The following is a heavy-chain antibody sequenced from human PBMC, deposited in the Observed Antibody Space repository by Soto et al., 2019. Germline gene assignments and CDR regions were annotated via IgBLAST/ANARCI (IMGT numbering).Heavy chain of an antibody. CDR3: ARDHLGIAAGDFDL. D-gene: IGHD6-19*01. J-gene: IGHJ4*02. CDR1: GFSFDTYN. V-gene: IGHV3-21*01. Sequence: KPGGSLRLSCAASGFSFDTYNMNWVRQAPGKGLEWVSSISSGRPDIFYADSVRGRFTISRDDAKKSLFLQMNSLRADDTAVYYCARDHLGIAAGDFDLWGQGTLVTVSS. CDR2: ISSGRPDI.